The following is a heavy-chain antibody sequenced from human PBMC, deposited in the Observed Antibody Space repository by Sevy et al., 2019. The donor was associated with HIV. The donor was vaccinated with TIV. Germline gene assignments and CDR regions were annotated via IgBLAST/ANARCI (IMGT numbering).Heavy chain of an antibody. CDR1: GFIFNIYG. V-gene: IGHV3-23*01. D-gene: IGHD1-26*01. Sequence: GGSLRLSCAASGFIFNIYGMSWVRQAPGKGMEWVSGISGSGGSIYYADSVKGRFTISRDNFKNTLYLQMNSLRAEDTAVYYCRGVGTTTNFDYWGQGTLVTVSS. J-gene: IGHJ4*02. CDR3: RGVGTTTNFDY. CDR2: ISGSGGSI.